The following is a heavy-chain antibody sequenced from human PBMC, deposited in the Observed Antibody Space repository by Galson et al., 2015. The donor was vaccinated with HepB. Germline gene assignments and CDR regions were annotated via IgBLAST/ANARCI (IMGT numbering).Heavy chain of an antibody. V-gene: IGHV3-7*01. Sequence: SLRLSCAASEFIFSNYWMSWVRQAPGKGLEWLANLKEDGSEKYYVDSVKGRFTISRDNAKNSLYLQLNSLTAEDTAIYYCARDGAIAHNVLDYWGQGTLVTVSS. CDR1: EFIFSNYW. D-gene: IGHD6-13*01. CDR2: LKEDGSEK. J-gene: IGHJ4*02. CDR3: ARDGAIAHNVLDY.